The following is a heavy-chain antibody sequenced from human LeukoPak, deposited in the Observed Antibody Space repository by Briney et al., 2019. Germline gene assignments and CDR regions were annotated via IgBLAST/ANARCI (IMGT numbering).Heavy chain of an antibody. CDR3: SRGLDSRKLGY. D-gene: IGHD3-22*01. J-gene: IGHJ4*02. CDR1: GASFKSDDQY. V-gene: IGHV4-31*03. Sequence: SETLSLTRTVSGASFKSDDQYWNWIRPSPGKGLEWIGSILPSGMLYNNPSLESRVTMSRDTSKNQFSLNLNSVTAADTAVYFCSRGLDSRKLGYWGQGILVTVSS. CDR2: ILPSGML.